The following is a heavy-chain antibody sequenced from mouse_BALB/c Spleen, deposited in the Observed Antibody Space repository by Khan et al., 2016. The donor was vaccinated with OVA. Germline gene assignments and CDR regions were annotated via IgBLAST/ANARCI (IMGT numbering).Heavy chain of an antibody. CDR2: IAPGSGSA. CDR3: ARSNYYGRSLYALDY. D-gene: IGHD1-1*01. J-gene: IGHJ4*01. CDR1: GYTFTSYW. V-gene: IGHV1S41*01. Sequence: DLVKPGASVTLSCKASGYTFTSYWIHWIKQRPGQGLKWIGQIAPGSGSAYYSELFKGKATLTVDTSSSTAYIQLSTLSSEDSAVYVCARSNYYGRSLYALDYWGQGTSVTVSS.